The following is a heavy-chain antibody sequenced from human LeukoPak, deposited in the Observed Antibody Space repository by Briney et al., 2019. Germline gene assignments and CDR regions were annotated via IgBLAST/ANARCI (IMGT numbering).Heavy chain of an antibody. CDR1: GGSLSLYY. D-gene: IGHD3-10*01. CDR3: ARESSGTYYNPLGYMDV. CDR2: IFTSGIT. Sequence: SETLSLTCTVSGGSLSLYYWNWIRQPAGKGLEWIGRIFTSGITNHNPSLKSRVTMSVDTSKSQFSLNLSSVTAADTAVYYCARESSGTYYNPLGYMDVWGRGTTVTVSS. J-gene: IGHJ6*03. V-gene: IGHV4-4*07.